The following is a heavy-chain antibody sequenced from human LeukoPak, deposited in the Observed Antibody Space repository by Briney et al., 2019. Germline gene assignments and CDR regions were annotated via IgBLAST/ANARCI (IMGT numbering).Heavy chain of an antibody. D-gene: IGHD6-19*01. J-gene: IGHJ5*02. V-gene: IGHV4-34*01. CDR1: GGSFSGYY. CDR2: INHSGST. CDR3: ARVGSGWYFGNWFDP. Sequence: SETLSLTRAVYGGSFSGYYWSWIRQPPGKGLEWIGEINHSGSTNYNPSLKSRVTISVDTSKNQFSLKLSSVTAADTAVYYCARVGSGWYFGNWFDPWGQGTLVTVSS.